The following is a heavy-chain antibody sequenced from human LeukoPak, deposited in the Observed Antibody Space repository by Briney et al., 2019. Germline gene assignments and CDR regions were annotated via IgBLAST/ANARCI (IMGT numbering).Heavy chain of an antibody. J-gene: IGHJ4*02. Sequence: GGSLSLSCAPSRFTLSSFAMRWVRQAPGEGLEWVSAISGRGGSTYYAGSVKGRFTISIDNSKNTLYLQMISMRGEDTAVYYCAKDGAPAARSYYFDYWGQGTLVTVSS. CDR1: RFTLSSFA. D-gene: IGHD2-2*01. CDR2: ISGRGGST. CDR3: AKDGAPAARSYYFDY. V-gene: IGHV3-23*01.